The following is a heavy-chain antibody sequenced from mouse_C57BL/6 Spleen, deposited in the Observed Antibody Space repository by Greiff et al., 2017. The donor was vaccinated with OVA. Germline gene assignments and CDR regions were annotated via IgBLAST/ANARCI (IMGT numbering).Heavy chain of an antibody. V-gene: IGHV1-69*01. Sequence: QVQLQQPGAELVMPGASVKLSCKASGYTFTSYWMHWVKQRPGQGLEWIGEIDPSDSYTNYNQKFKGKSTLTVDKSSSTAYMQLSSLTSEDSAVYDCARKGVHGSPFAYWGKGTLVTVSA. J-gene: IGHJ3*01. CDR3: ARKGVHGSPFAY. CDR2: IDPSDSYT. D-gene: IGHD1-1*02. CDR1: GYTFTSYW.